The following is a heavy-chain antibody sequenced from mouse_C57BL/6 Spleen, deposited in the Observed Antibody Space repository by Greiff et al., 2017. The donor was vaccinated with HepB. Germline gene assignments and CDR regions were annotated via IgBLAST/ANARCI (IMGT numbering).Heavy chain of an antibody. Sequence: QVQLKESGAELARPGASVKLSCKASGYTFTSYGISWVKQRTGQGLEWIGEIYPRSGNTYYNEKFKGKATLTADKSSSTAYMELRSLTSEDSAVYFCSIYYDYDGAMDYWGQGTSVTVSS. J-gene: IGHJ4*01. CDR1: GYTFTSYG. CDR2: IYPRSGNT. CDR3: SIYYDYDGAMDY. D-gene: IGHD2-4*01. V-gene: IGHV1-81*01.